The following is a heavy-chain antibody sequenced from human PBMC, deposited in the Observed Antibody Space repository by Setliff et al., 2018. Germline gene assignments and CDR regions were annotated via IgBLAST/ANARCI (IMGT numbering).Heavy chain of an antibody. J-gene: IGHJ4*02. CDR2: IYYTGST. CDR3: ARGGGYWSYFEF. Sequence: TSETLSLTCTVSGGSITNYYWSWIRQPPGKGLEYIGYIYYTGSTNSNPSLKSRVTISVDTSKNQFSLQVTSLAATDTALYFCARGGGYWSYFEFWGQGSPVTVSS. V-gene: IGHV4-59*12. CDR1: GGSITNYY. D-gene: IGHD2-21*02.